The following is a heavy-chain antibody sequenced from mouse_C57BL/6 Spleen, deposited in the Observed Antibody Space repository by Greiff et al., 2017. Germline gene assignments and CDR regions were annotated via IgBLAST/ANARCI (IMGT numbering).Heavy chain of an antibody. Sequence: QVQLQQSGAELVKPGASVKISCKASGYAFSSYWMNWVKQRPGKGLEWIGQIYPGDGDTNYNGKFKGKATLTADKSSSTAYMQLSSLTSEDSAVYFCARRGYSNYEIDYWGQGTTLTVSS. J-gene: IGHJ2*01. V-gene: IGHV1-80*01. D-gene: IGHD2-5*01. CDR3: ARRGYSNYEIDY. CDR1: GYAFSSYW. CDR2: IYPGDGDT.